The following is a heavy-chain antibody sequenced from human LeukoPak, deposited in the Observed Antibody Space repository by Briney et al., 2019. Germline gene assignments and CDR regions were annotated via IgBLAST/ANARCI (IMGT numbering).Heavy chain of an antibody. CDR1: GGSISSYY. D-gene: IGHD4-11*01. V-gene: IGHV4-59*01. CDR3: ARAPTVTDSFDY. CDR2: IYYSGST. J-gene: IGHJ4*02. Sequence: KASETLSLTCTVSGGSISSYYWSWIRQPPGKGLEWIGYIYYSGSTNYNPSLKSRVTISVETSKNQFSLKLSSVTAADTAVYYCARAPTVTDSFDYWGQGTLVTVSS.